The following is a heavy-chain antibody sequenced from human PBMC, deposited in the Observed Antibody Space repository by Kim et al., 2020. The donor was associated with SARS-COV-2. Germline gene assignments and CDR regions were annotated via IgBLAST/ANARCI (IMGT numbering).Heavy chain of an antibody. CDR1: GYSFTLYG. Sequence: ASVKVSCKVSGYSFTLYGLNWVRQAPGQGLEWMGWIDVNTGKPTYAQGFTGRFVFSLDTSVSTAYLQISSLKAEDTAVYYCARDDGDSSGTNFYAQGQYFHDMDVWGQGTTVTVSS. CDR3: ARDDGDSSGTNFYAQGQYFHDMDV. D-gene: IGHD2-2*01. V-gene: IGHV7-4-1*02. CDR2: IDVNTGKP. J-gene: IGHJ6*02.